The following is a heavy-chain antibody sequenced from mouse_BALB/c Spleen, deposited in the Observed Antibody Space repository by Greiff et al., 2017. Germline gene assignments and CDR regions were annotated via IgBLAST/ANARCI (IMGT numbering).Heavy chain of an antibody. CDR2: INPSTGYT. CDR3: ARVGIYYDPYYDMDY. Sequence: QVQLKESGAELAKPGASVKMSCKASGYTFTSYWMHWVKQRPGQGLEWIGYINPSTGYTEYNQKFKDKATLTADKSSSTAYMQLSSLTSEDSAVYYCARVGIYYDPYYDMDYWGQGTSVTVSS. CDR1: GYTFTSYW. J-gene: IGHJ4*01. V-gene: IGHV1-7*01. D-gene: IGHD2-4*01.